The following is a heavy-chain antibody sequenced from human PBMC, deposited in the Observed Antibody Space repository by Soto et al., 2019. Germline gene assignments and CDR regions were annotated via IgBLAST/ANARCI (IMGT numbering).Heavy chain of an antibody. CDR2: VESSGRT. Sequence: PSETLSLTCTVSGDSMTKNYRSWSMTNYYYWSWIRQTPGKGLEWIGYVESSGRTEYKPSLASRVTLSLDSSQNQFSLTLRSVTAADTAVYYCARARYAGKLLDDWGQGTRVTVSS. D-gene: IGHD1-1*01. CDR1: GDSMTKNYRSWSMTNYYY. J-gene: IGHJ4*01. CDR3: ARARYAGKLLDD. V-gene: IGHV4-61*08.